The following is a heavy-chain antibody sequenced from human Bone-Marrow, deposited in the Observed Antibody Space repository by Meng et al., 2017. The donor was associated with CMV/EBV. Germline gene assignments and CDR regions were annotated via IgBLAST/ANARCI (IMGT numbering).Heavy chain of an antibody. D-gene: IGHD5-12*01. CDR1: GDSVSSSSAA. CDR2: TYYRSKWYY. CDR3: ARDRRSYDRPNFSYGMDV. V-gene: IGHV6-1*01. Sequence: SQTLSLPCAISGDSVSSSSAAWNWNRQSPSRGLEWLGRTYYRSKWYYDYAVSVESRIIINPDTSKNQLSLQLNSLTPEDTAVSFCARDRRSYDRPNFSYGMDVWGQGTTVTVSS. J-gene: IGHJ6*02.